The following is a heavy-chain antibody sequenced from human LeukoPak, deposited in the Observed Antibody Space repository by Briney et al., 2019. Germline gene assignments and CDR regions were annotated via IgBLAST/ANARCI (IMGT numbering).Heavy chain of an antibody. D-gene: IGHD3-16*01. V-gene: IGHV4-34*01. CDR1: GGSFSGYY. Sequence: TSETLSLTCAVYGGSFSGYYWSWIRQPPGKGLEWIGEINHSGSTNYNPSLKSRVTISVDTSKNQFSLKLSSVTAADTAVYYCARRGAPPPFDIWGQGTMVTVSS. CDR2: INHSGST. J-gene: IGHJ3*02. CDR3: ARRGAPPPFDI.